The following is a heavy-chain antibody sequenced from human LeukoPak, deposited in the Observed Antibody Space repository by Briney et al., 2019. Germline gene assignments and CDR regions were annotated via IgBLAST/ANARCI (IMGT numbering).Heavy chain of an antibody. V-gene: IGHV3-30*04. J-gene: IGHJ4*02. CDR2: ISFDGSNK. Sequence: GRSLRLSCAASGFTFSRYAMHWVRQAPGKGLGWVAVISFDGSNKYYPDSVKGRFTISRDNSKNTLYLQMNSLRAEDSAVYYCARAGGSGWYEGDYWGQGTLVTVSS. CDR1: GFTFSRYA. CDR3: ARAGGSGWYEGDY. D-gene: IGHD6-19*01.